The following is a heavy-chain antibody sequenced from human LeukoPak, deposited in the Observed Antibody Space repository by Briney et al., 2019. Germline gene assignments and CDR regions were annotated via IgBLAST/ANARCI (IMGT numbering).Heavy chain of an antibody. CDR2: IYTSGST. V-gene: IGHV4-4*07. J-gene: IGHJ4*02. Sequence: PSETLSLTCTVSGGSISSYYWSWIRQPAGKGVEWIGRIYTSGSTNYNPSLKSRVTMSVDTSKNQFSLKLSSVTAADTAVYYCARAGTAVAGTRFDYWGQGTLVTVSS. CDR3: ARAGTAVAGTRFDY. D-gene: IGHD6-19*01. CDR1: GGSISSYY.